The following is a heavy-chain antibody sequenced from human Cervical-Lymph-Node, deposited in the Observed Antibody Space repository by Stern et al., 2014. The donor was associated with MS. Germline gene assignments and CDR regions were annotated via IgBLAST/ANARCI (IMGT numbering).Heavy chain of an antibody. CDR2: IHHSGSS. V-gene: IGHV4-4*02. CDR1: SGSINRGNW. CDR3: ARLGGVVDADY. Sequence: QVQLQESGPRLVKPSGTLSLTCAVSSGSINRGNWWSWVRQTPGQGLAWIAEIHHSGSSHYNPTLKSRVTIFLDKSKNNFSLNLPSLTAADTAVYYCARLGGVVDADYWGQGTLVIVSS. D-gene: IGHD2-21*01. J-gene: IGHJ4*02.